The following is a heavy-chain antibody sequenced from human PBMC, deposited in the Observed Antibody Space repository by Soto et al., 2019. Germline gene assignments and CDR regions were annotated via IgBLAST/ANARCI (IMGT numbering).Heavy chain of an antibody. D-gene: IGHD3-22*01. J-gene: IGHJ4*02. CDR2: FDPEDGET. CDR3: AVAAHSSGYCQDHFDY. Sequence: QVQLVQSGAEVKKPGASVKVSCKVSGYTLTELSMHWVRQAPGKGLEWMGGFDPEDGETIYAQKFQGRVTMTEDTSTDTAYMELSSLRSEDTAVYYCAVAAHSSGYCQDHFDYWGQGTLVTVSS. CDR1: GYTLTELS. V-gene: IGHV1-24*01.